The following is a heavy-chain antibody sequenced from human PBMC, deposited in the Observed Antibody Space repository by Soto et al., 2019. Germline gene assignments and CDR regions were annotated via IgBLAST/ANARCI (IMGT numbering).Heavy chain of an antibody. D-gene: IGHD2-2*01. CDR1: GGTFSSYA. CDR2: IIPIFGTA. V-gene: IGHV1-69*12. J-gene: IGHJ6*02. CDR3: ARDRTLDPAASTILYYYYGMDV. Sequence: QVQLVQSGAEVKKPGSSVKVSCKASGGTFSSYAISWVRQAPGQGLEWMGGIIPIFGTANYAQKFQGRVTITADESTSTAYMELSSLRSEDTAVYYCARDRTLDPAASTILYYYYGMDVWGQGTTVTVSS.